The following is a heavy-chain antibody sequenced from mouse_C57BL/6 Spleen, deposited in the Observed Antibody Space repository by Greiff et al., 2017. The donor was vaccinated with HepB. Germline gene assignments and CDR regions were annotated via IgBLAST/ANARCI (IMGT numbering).Heavy chain of an antibody. Sequence: QVQLQQSGAELVKPGASVKISCKASGYAFSSYWMNWVKQRPGKGLEWIGQIYPGDGDTNYNGKFKGKATLTADKSSSTAYMQLSSLTSEDSAVYFCARLAYGYDYFDYWGQGTTLTVSS. CDR2: IYPGDGDT. J-gene: IGHJ2*01. D-gene: IGHD2-2*01. V-gene: IGHV1-80*01. CDR1: GYAFSSYW. CDR3: ARLAYGYDYFDY.